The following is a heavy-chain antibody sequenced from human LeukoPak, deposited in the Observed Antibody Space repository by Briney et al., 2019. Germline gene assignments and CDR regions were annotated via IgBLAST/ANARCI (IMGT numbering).Heavy chain of an antibody. CDR2: IIPNVDIR. Sequence: SVKVSCKASGGTFGNYAVSWVRPAPGQGLEWMGRIIPNVDIRNYEQKFQGRVTITADESTSTVYLELTTLRSDDTAVYYCAREDQGDGPICGDFEFWGQGTLVTVSS. J-gene: IGHJ4*02. V-gene: IGHV1-69*04. CDR3: AREDQGDGPICGDFEF. D-gene: IGHD3-16*01. CDR1: GGTFGNYA.